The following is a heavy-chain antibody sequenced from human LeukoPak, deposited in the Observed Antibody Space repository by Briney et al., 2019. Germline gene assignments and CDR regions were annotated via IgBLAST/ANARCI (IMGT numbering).Heavy chain of an antibody. CDR1: GFTFSSHA. V-gene: IGHV3-23*01. J-gene: IGHJ4*02. CDR3: AKALEVVPAAYDY. CDR2: ISGSGNYT. Sequence: GGSLRLSCAGSGFTFSSHAMTWVRQAPGKGLEWVSTISGSGNYTYHAGSVKGRFTISRDNSKNTLFLQMNSLRAEDTAVYYCAKALEVVPAAYDYWGQGTLVTVSS. D-gene: IGHD2-2*01.